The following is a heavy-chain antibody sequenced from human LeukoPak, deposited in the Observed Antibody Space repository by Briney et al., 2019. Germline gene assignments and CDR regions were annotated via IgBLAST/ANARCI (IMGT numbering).Heavy chain of an antibody. Sequence: SETLSLTCTVSGGSICSYYWSWIRQPPGKGLEWIGYIYYSGSTNYNPSLKSRVTISVDTSKNQFSLKLSSVTAADTAVYYCARGIFYYFQHWGQGTLVTVSS. CDR3: ARGIFYYFQH. V-gene: IGHV4-59*01. CDR1: GGSICSYY. J-gene: IGHJ1*01. CDR2: IYYSGST. D-gene: IGHD2-21*01.